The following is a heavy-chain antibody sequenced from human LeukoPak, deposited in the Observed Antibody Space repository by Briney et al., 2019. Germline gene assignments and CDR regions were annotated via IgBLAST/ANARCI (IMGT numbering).Heavy chain of an antibody. D-gene: IGHD2-15*01. J-gene: IGHJ6*02. CDR2: ISSSGSTR. CDR1: GFTLRSYE. Sequence: PGGSLRLSCAASGFTLRSYEMNWVRQAPGKGLEWVSYISSSGSTRYYADSVKGRFTISRDNSKNSLFLRMISLRTEDTALYYCAKEAPTDRYCSGGKCYHYYYGMDVWGQGTTVTVSS. CDR3: AKEAPTDRYCSGGKCYHYYYGMDV. V-gene: IGHV3-48*03.